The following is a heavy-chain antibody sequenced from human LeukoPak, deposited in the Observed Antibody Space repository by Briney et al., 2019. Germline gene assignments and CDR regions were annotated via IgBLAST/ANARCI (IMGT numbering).Heavy chain of an antibody. CDR3: AKDSNDNGDYNYFDF. D-gene: IGHD4-17*01. Sequence: PGGSLRLSCAASGFNFSPYSMNWVRQAPGKGLEWVAFVWHDGSNTFYADSVKGRFTVSRDNSKNTLFLQMNSLTAEDTGVYYCAKDSNDNGDYNYFDFWGQGTLVTVSS. CDR2: VWHDGSNT. V-gene: IGHV3-30*02. CDR1: GFNFSPYS. J-gene: IGHJ4*02.